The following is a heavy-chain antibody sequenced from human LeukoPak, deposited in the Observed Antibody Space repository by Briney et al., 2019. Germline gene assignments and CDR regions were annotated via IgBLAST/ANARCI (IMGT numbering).Heavy chain of an antibody. CDR2: IRYDGSNK. J-gene: IGHJ5*02. D-gene: IGHD4-17*01. V-gene: IGHV3-30*02. CDR3: ARYFQSYGDYESTWFDP. Sequence: GGSLRLSCAASGFTFSSYGMHWVRQAPGKGLEWVAFIRYDGSNKYYADSVKGRFTISRDNSKNTLYLQMNSLRAEDTALYYCARYFQSYGDYESTWFDPWGQGTLVTVSS. CDR1: GFTFSSYG.